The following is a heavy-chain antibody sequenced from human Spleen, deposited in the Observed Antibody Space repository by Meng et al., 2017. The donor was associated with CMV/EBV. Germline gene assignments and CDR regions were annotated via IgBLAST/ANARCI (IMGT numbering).Heavy chain of an antibody. CDR2: INWNGGTL. Sequence: DYGMTWVRQGPGKGLEWVSGINWNGGTLAYAGSVKGRFLISRDNAKNSLYLQMNSLRAEDTALYYCARVSTDLVVPATIGRDAFDIWGQGTMVTVSS. V-gene: IGHV3-20*03. CDR3: ARVSTDLVVPATIGRDAFDI. J-gene: IGHJ3*02. D-gene: IGHD2-2*01. CDR1: DYG.